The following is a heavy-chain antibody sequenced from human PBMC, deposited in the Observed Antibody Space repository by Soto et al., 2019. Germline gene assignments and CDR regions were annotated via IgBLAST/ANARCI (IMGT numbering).Heavy chain of an antibody. V-gene: IGHV3-23*01. J-gene: IGHJ6*02. D-gene: IGHD6-19*01. CDR2: TGLSGDST. CDR1: GFTFNIYA. CDR3: AHTLAVAVPWYYGMDV. Sequence: GGSLRLSCEASGFTFNIYAMNWVRQAPGKGLEWVSATGLSGDSTYFADSVKGRFMISRDNSKNTLYLQMNSLRAEDTAIYHCAHTLAVAVPWYYGMDVWGQGTTVTVSS.